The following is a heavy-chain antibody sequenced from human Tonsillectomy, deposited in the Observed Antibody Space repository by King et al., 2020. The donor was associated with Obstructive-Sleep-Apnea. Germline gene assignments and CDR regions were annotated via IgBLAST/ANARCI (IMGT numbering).Heavy chain of an antibody. V-gene: IGHV3-30*18. CDR1: GFTFSSYG. CDR3: AKSAYCGGDCYSPARYYFDY. J-gene: IGHJ4*02. CDR2: ISYDGSNK. Sequence: VQLVESGGGVVQPGRSLRLSCAASGFTFSSYGMHWVRQAPGKGLEWVAVISYDGSNKYYADSVKGRFTITRDNSKNTLYLQMNSLRAEDTAVYYCAKSAYCGGDCYSPARYYFDYWGQGTLVTVSS. D-gene: IGHD2-21*02.